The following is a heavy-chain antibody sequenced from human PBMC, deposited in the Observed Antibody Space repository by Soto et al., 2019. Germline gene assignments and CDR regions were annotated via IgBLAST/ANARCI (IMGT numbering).Heavy chain of an antibody. CDR2: INHSGRT. CDR1: GGSFSGYY. D-gene: IGHD6-13*01. CDR3: ARGFFRSWSPLGGDYYYGMDV. V-gene: IGHV4-34*01. Sequence: QVQLQQWGAGLLKPSETLSLTCAVYGGSFSGYYWSWIRQPPGKGLEWIGEINHSGRTNYNPSLKSRVTISVDTSKNQFSLKLSSVTAADTAVYYCARGFFRSWSPLGGDYYYGMDVWGQGTTVTVSS. J-gene: IGHJ6*02.